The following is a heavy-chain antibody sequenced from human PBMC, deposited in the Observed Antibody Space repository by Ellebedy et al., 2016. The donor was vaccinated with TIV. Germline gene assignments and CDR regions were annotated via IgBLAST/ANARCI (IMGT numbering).Heavy chain of an antibody. D-gene: IGHD3-3*01. CDR1: GYSFNTYW. CDR3: ARPRGRFLSVGDPFDI. J-gene: IGHJ3*02. V-gene: IGHV5-51*01. Sequence: GGSLRLSXKGSGYSFNTYWIGWVRQKPGKGLEWMGIIYPGDSDTRYRPSFQGQVTISADKSNSTTYLQWSSLKASDTAMYYCARPRGRFLSVGDPFDIWGQGTMVIVSS. CDR2: IYPGDSDT.